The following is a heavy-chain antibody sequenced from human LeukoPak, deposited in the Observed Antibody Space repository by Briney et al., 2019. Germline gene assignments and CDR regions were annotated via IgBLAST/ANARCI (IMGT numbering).Heavy chain of an antibody. CDR3: ARGQGWGSVYFDY. CDR2: IYYSGST. J-gene: IGHJ4*02. CDR1: GGSISSGDYY. D-gene: IGHD7-27*01. Sequence: SETLSLTCTVSGGSISSGDYYWSWIRQPPGKGLEWIGYIYYSGSTYYNPSLKSRVTISVDTSKNHFSLKLSSVTAADTAVYYCARGQGWGSVYFDYWGQGTLVTVSS. V-gene: IGHV4-30-4*08.